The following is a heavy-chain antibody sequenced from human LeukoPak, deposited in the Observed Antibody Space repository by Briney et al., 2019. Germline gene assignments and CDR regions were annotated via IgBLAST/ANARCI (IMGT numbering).Heavy chain of an antibody. V-gene: IGHV4-30-2*02. D-gene: IGHD1-7*01. CDR2: IYHSGRT. CDR3: ARYGPAGNSAGEINNWFDP. Sequence: SQTLSLTCAVSGGSISSGHYSWNWIRQPPGKGLEWIGYIYHSGRTYYKPTLKSRVTISVDTSKNQFSLKLSSVTAADTAVYYCARYGPAGNSAGEINNWFDPWGQGTLVTVSS. CDR1: GGSISSGHYS. J-gene: IGHJ5*02.